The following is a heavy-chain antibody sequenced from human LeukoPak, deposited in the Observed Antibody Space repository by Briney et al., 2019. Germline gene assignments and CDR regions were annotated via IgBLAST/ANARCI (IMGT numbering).Heavy chain of an antibody. Sequence: PGGSLRLSCATSGFIFSSYWMTWVRQAPGRGLEWVANIKQDGSEKYSVDSVKGRFTISRDNAKNSQYLQMNSLRAEDTAVYYCARDKMQQSSEGSNFDYWGQGTLVTVSS. V-gene: IGHV3-7*01. CDR1: GFIFSSYW. D-gene: IGHD3-22*01. CDR2: IKQDGSEK. J-gene: IGHJ4*02. CDR3: ARDKMQQSSEGSNFDY.